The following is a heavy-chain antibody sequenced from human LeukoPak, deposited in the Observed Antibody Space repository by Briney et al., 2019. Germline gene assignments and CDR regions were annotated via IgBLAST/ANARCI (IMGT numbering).Heavy chain of an antibody. CDR3: ARARYSTTWYPFDY. Sequence: ASVKASCKASGYTCTDYYLHWVRQAPGQGLEWMGWINPHSGGTNYAQKFQGRVTMTRDTSISTVYMDLSRLRSDDTAVYYCARARYSTTWYPFDYWGQGTLVTVSS. CDR2: INPHSGGT. J-gene: IGHJ4*02. D-gene: IGHD6-13*01. CDR1: GYTCTDYY. V-gene: IGHV1-2*02.